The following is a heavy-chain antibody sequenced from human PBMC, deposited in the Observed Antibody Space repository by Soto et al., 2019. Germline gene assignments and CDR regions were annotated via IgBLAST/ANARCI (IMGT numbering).Heavy chain of an antibody. J-gene: IGHJ4*02. CDR3: VKDWRVGSPRGDY. D-gene: IGHD1-26*01. CDR2: ISGSGGLT. V-gene: IGHV3-23*01. Sequence: EVRLLESGGVLVQPGGSLRLSCTASGFIFSSYAMSWVRQAPGKGLEWVAVISGSGGLTYYADSVEGRFTISRDNLQNTLYLQMNSLRVEDTAVYHCVKDWRVGSPRGDYWGQGSLVTVSS. CDR1: GFIFSSYA.